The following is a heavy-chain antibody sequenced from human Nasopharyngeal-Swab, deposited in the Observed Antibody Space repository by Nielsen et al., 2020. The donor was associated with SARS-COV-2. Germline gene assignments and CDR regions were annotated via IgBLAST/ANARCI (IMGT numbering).Heavy chain of an antibody. CDR2: MNPNSGNT. J-gene: IGHJ6*02. Sequence: ASVKVSCKASGYTFTSYDINWVRQATGQGLEWMGWMNPNSGNTGYAQKFQGRVTMTRNTSISTAYMELSSLRSEDTAVYYYARDWSIAVAGYYYYGMDVWGQGTTVTVSS. D-gene: IGHD6-19*01. CDR1: GYTFTSYD. V-gene: IGHV1-8*01. CDR3: ARDWSIAVAGYYYYGMDV.